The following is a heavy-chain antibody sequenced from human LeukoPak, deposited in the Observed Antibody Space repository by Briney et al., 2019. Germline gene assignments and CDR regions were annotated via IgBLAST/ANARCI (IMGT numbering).Heavy chain of an antibody. J-gene: IGHJ4*02. CDR1: GFTFDDYA. D-gene: IGHD2-2*01. CDR3: AKGPPEYCSSTSCYPPYYFDY. Sequence: PRGSLRLSCAASGFTFDDYAMHWVRQAPGKGLEWVSGISWNSGSIGYADSVKGRFTISRDNAKNSLYLQMNSLRAEDTALYYCAKGPPEYCSSTSCYPPYYFDYWGQGTLVTVSS. V-gene: IGHV3-9*01. CDR2: ISWNSGSI.